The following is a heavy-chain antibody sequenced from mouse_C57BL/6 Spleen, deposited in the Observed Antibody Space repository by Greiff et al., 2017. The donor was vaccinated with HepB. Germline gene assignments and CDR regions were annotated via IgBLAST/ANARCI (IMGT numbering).Heavy chain of an antibody. V-gene: IGHV1-59*01. CDR2: IDPSDSYT. Sequence: VQLQQSGAELVRPGTSVKLSCKASGYTFTSYWMHWVKQRPGQGLEWIGVIDPSDSYTNYNQKFKGKATLTVDTSSSTAYMQLSSLTSEDSAVYYCAELREGFAYWGQGTLVTVSA. CDR1: GYTFTSYW. CDR3: AELREGFAY. J-gene: IGHJ3*01. D-gene: IGHD1-1*01.